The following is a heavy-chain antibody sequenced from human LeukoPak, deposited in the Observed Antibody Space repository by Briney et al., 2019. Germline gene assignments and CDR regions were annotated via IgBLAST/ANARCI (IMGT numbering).Heavy chain of an antibody. J-gene: IGHJ4*02. Sequence: TASETLSLTCTVSGGSITSGSYYWSWIRQPAGKGLEWIGRIYTSGSTDYNPSLKSRVTISVDTSKNQFSLKLTPVTAADTAVYYCASGYNWNYILGHWGQGTLVTVSS. D-gene: IGHD1-7*01. CDR1: GGSITSGSYY. CDR3: ASGYNWNYILGH. CDR2: IYTSGST. V-gene: IGHV4-61*02.